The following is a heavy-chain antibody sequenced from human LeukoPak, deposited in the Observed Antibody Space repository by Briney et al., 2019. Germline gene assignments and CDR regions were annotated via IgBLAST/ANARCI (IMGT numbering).Heavy chain of an antibody. D-gene: IGHD3-10*01. CDR1: GFTFDDYA. CDR2: ISWNSDNL. V-gene: IGHV3-9*01. Sequence: GGSLRLSCAASGFTFDDYAMHWVRQAPGKGLEWVSGISWNSDNLGYADSVKGRFTISRDNAKNSLYLQMNSLRAEDTAVYYCAREWFGELIAYWGQGTLVTVSS. CDR3: AREWFGELIAY. J-gene: IGHJ4*02.